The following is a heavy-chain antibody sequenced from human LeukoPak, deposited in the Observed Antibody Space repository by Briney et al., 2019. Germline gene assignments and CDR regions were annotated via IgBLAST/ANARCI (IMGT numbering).Heavy chain of an antibody. J-gene: IGHJ1*01. V-gene: IGHV1-18*01. CDR1: GYIFSSYG. D-gene: IGHD6-13*01. CDR2: ISAYNGKT. CDR3: ARADGWEAAAGTGGFRFQH. Sequence: ASVKVSCKASGYIFSSYGISWVRQAPGQGLEWMGWISAYNGKTNYALKLQGRVSMTTDTSTSTAYMELRSLRSDDKAVYYCARADGWEAAAGTGGFRFQHWGQGTLVTVSS.